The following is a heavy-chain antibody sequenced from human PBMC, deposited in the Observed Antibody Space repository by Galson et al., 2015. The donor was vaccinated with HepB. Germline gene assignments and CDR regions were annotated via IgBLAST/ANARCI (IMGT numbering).Heavy chain of an antibody. Sequence: SVKVSCKVSGYTLTELSMHWVRQAPGKGLEWMGGFDPDDGETIYAQKFQGRVTMTEDTSTDTAYMELSSLRSEDTAVYYCATESRFLECFMIWGQGTLVTVSS. D-gene: IGHD3-3*01. V-gene: IGHV1-24*01. CDR2: FDPDDGET. J-gene: IGHJ4*02. CDR3: ATESRFLECFMI. CDR1: GYTLTELS.